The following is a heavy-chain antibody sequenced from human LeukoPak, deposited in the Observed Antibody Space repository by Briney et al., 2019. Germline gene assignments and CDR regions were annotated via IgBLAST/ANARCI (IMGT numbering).Heavy chain of an antibody. Sequence: PGGSLRLSCTASGFTLGDYAMSWVRQAPGKGLEWVGLIRSKGYGGTAEFAASVKGRFTISRDDSKSIAYLQMNSLKTEDTAVYYCTRDTYFYDSSGPRLDYWGQGTLVTVSS. D-gene: IGHD3-22*01. CDR3: TRDTYFYDSSGPRLDY. CDR2: IRSKGYGGTA. CDR1: GFTLGDYA. V-gene: IGHV3-49*04. J-gene: IGHJ4*02.